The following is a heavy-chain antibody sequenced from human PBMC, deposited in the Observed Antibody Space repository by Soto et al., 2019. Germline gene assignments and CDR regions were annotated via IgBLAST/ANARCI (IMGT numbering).Heavy chain of an antibody. CDR1: GFTFSSYA. Sequence: QVQLVESGGGVVQPGRSLRLSCAASGFTFSSYAMHWVRQAPGKGLEWVAVISYDGSNKYYADSVKGRFTIPRDNSKNTLYLQMNSLRAEDTAVYYCARESGRYCTNGVCYFYYWGQGTLVTVSS. J-gene: IGHJ4*02. CDR3: ARESGRYCTNGVCYFYY. CDR2: ISYDGSNK. D-gene: IGHD2-8*01. V-gene: IGHV3-30-3*01.